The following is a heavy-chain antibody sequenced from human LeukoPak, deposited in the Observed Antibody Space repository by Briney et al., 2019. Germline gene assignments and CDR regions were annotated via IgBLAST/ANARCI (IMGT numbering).Heavy chain of an antibody. J-gene: IGHJ5*02. CDR1: GFTFSSYS. V-gene: IGHV3-48*01. CDR3: AKGVDIWFGEYNWFDP. CDR2: IRSSSRII. D-gene: IGHD3-10*01. Sequence: GRSLRLSSAPSGFTFSSYSMTSGGEAPGPGRKGFSYIRSSSRIISYADSVKGGFTISRDNAKNSLFLQMNSLRAEDTAVYYCAKGVDIWFGEYNWFDPWGQGTLVTVSS.